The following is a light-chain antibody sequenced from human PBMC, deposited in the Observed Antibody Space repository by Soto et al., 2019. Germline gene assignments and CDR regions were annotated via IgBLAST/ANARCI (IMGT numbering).Light chain of an antibody. CDR1: SSNIGSNY. Sequence: QAVVTQPPSASGTPGQRVTISCSGSSSNIGSNYVYWYQQLPGTAPKLLIYRNNQRPSGVPDRFSGSNSGDTATLTIRRVEAGDEADYYCHVWDSSSDHYVFGTGTKLTVL. J-gene: IGLJ1*01. CDR3: HVWDSSSDHYV. CDR2: RNN. V-gene: IGLV1-47*01.